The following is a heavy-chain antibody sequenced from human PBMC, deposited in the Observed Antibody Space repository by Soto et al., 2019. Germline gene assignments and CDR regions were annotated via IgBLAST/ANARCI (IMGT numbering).Heavy chain of an antibody. CDR1: GFTFSTYA. V-gene: IGHV3-30-3*01. J-gene: IGHJ2*01. CDR2: VSSEGGTQ. Sequence: QVQLVESGGGVVQPGRSLRLSCTASGFTFSTYAMQWVRQAPGKGLEWVAVVSSEGGTQFYADSVKGRFTISRDNSKNSLYLQMSSLTTEDAAIYYCARENYYGGHVIGSLDLWGRGTLVSVS. D-gene: IGHD3-22*01. CDR3: ARENYYGGHVIGSLDL.